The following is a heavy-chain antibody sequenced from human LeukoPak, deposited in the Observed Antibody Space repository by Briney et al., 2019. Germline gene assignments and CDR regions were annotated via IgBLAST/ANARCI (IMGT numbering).Heavy chain of an antibody. D-gene: IGHD6-6*01. CDR2: IYWNDDK. CDR3: VHSRERPEYSYSWHGCRFDS. CDR1: GFSLRSSEMG. J-gene: IGHJ4*01. Sequence: SGPTLVKPTQTLTLTCTFSGFSLRSSEMGVGWIRQPPGKALEWLAPIYWNDDKFYSPSLKSRLTITKDTSKNQVVLTMTNMDPVDTATYSCVHSRERPEYSYSWHGCRFDSWGQEPWSPSPQ. V-gene: IGHV2-5*01.